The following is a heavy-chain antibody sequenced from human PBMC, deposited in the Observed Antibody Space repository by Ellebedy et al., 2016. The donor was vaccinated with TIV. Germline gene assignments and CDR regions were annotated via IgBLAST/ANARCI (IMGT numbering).Heavy chain of an antibody. CDR3: ARGGFMVTGNYYYYYGMDV. CDR1: GGSISGYY. D-gene: IGHD5-18*01. Sequence: SETLSLTCTVSGGSISGYYWSWIRQPPGKGLEWIGEINHSGSTNYNPSLKSRVTVSVDTSKNQFSLKLSSVTAADTAVYYCARGGFMVTGNYYYYYGMDVWGQGTTVTVSS. J-gene: IGHJ6*02. CDR2: INHSGST. V-gene: IGHV4-34*01.